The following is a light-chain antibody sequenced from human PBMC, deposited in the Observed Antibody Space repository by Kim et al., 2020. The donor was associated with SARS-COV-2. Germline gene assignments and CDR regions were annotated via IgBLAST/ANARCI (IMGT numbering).Light chain of an antibody. J-gene: IGLJ3*02. CDR1: STDVGGYNY. V-gene: IGLV2-8*01. CDR2: EVS. CDR3: SSYADRNTWV. Sequence: SALTQPPSASGSPGQSVTISCTGTSTDVGGYNYVSWYQQHPGKAPKRMIYEVSKRPSGVPDRCSGSKSGNTASLTVSGRQAEDEADYYCSSYADRNTWVFGGGTQLTVL.